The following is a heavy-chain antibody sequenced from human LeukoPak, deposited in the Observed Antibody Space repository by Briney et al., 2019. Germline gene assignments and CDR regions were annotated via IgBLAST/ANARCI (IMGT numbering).Heavy chain of an antibody. CDR1: GEYIMNSDFY. CDR3: ARRDYAAWFDP. D-gene: IGHD4-17*01. J-gene: IGHJ5*02. CDR2: VYSSGNI. V-gene: IGHV4-39*01. Sequence: SETLSLTCSVSGEYIMNSDFYWAWVRQPPGKGLEWIGSVYSSGNINYTPSLKTRVTISVDRSKNQFSLHLNAVSATDTAVYYCARRDYAAWFDPWGQGILVRVSS.